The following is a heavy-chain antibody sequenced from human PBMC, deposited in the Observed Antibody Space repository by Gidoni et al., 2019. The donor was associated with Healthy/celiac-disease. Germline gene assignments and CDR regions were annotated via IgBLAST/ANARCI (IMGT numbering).Heavy chain of an antibody. V-gene: IGHV4-4*02. J-gene: IGHJ4*02. Sequence: QAQLQDSGPGLVKPSGTLSLTCAVSGGSISSSNWWSSVRQPPGKGLEWIGEIYDSGSTNYNPSLTSRVTIAVDKSKNQFSLKLSSVTAADTAVYYCARKVGATFGYWGQGTLVTVSS. CDR3: ARKVGATFGY. CDR2: IYDSGST. D-gene: IGHD1-26*01. CDR1: GGSISSSNW.